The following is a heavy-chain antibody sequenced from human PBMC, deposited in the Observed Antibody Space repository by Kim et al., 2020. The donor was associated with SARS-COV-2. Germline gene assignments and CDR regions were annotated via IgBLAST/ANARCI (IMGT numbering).Heavy chain of an antibody. CDR1: GGSISSYY. D-gene: IGHD1-1*01. J-gene: IGHJ6*02. V-gene: IGHV4-59*01. Sequence: SETLSLTCTVSGGSISSYYWSWIRQPPGKGLEWIGYIYYSGSTNYNPSLKSRVTISVDTSKNQFSLKLSSVTAADTAVYYCARGGYNWNDYYYYYGMDVWGQGTTVTVSS. CDR2: IYYSGST. CDR3: ARGGYNWNDYYYYYGMDV.